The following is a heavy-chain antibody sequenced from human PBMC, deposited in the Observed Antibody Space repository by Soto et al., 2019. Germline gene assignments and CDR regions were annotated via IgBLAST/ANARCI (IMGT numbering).Heavy chain of an antibody. Sequence: GGSLRLSCAASGFTFSSYGMHWVRQPPGKGLVWVSRVSRDGSIASYADSVKGRFTISRDNGKNMVYLQMNSLRAEDTAVYYCLRGHSGYDYTFDYWGQGALVTVSS. CDR1: GFTFSSYG. CDR2: VSRDGSIA. CDR3: LRGHSGYDYTFDY. J-gene: IGHJ4*02. D-gene: IGHD5-12*01. V-gene: IGHV3-74*01.